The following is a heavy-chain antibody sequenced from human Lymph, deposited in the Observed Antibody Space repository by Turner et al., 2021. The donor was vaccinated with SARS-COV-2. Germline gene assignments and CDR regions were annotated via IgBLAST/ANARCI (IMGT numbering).Heavy chain of an antibody. V-gene: IGHV3-49*04. CDR2: IRSKAYGGTT. J-gene: IGHJ4*02. Sequence: EVQLVESGGGLGQPGRSLRLSCIASGFTFGDYAMSWVRQAPGKGLEWVGFIRSKAYGGTTQYAASVKGRFTISRDDSKSIAYLQMHSLKTEDTAVYYCTRVKYCSGGSCYGYHFDYWGQGSLVTVSS. D-gene: IGHD2-15*01. CDR1: GFTFGDYA. CDR3: TRVKYCSGGSCYGYHFDY.